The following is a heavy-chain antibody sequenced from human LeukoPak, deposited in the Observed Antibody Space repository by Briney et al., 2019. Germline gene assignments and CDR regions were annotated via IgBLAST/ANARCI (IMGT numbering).Heavy chain of an antibody. Sequence: SQTLSLTCTVSGGSISSGSYYWSWIRQPPGKGLEWIGSIYHSGSTYYNPSLKSRITISVDTSKNQFSLKLSSVTAADTAVYYCARQDIVVVPAAILYWFDPWGQGTLVTVSS. CDR2: IYHSGST. J-gene: IGHJ5*02. CDR1: GGSISSGSYY. D-gene: IGHD2-2*01. V-gene: IGHV4-39*01. CDR3: ARQDIVVVPAAILYWFDP.